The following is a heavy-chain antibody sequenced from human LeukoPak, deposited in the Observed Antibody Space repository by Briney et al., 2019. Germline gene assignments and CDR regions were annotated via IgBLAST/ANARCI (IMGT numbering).Heavy chain of an antibody. V-gene: IGHV4-4*02. J-gene: IGHJ4*02. Sequence: WIGEIYHSGSTNYNPSLKSRVTISVDKSKNQFSLKLSSVTAADTAVYYCASLAVAGLSEGYWGQGTLVIVSS. D-gene: IGHD6-19*01. CDR2: IYHSGST. CDR3: ASLAVAGLSEGY.